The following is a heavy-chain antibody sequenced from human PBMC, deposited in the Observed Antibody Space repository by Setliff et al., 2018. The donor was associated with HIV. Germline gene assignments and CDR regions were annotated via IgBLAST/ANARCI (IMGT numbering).Heavy chain of an antibody. CDR2: IYPIGSPDFPSGNT. D-gene: IGHD6-19*01. Sequence: SETLSLTCTVSGGSISNYYWSWIRQPPGKGLEWIGYIYPIGSPDFPSGNTVYNPSFRSRVTLSLDTSKNQFSLKLTSVTAADAAVYYCTRSFGWGAFNVWGQGTVVTVSS. CDR3: TRSFGWGAFNV. V-gene: IGHV4-4*08. CDR1: GGSISNYY. J-gene: IGHJ3*01.